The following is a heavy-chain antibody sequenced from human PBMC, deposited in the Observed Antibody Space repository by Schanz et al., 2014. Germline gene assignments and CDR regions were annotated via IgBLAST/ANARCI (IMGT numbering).Heavy chain of an antibody. CDR2: IYLSDGST. J-gene: IGHJ3*02. V-gene: IGHV1-46*01. CDR1: GYTFTDYD. CDR3: AFDRDDAYDI. Sequence: QVQLVQSGSELKKPGASVKVSCKASGYTFTDYDVNWVRQAPGQGLEWMGRIYLSDGSTRYAQKFQGRVTVTRDTSTTTVYMDLSSLISEDTSVYYCAFDRDDAYDIWGQGTTVTVSS. D-gene: IGHD3-9*01.